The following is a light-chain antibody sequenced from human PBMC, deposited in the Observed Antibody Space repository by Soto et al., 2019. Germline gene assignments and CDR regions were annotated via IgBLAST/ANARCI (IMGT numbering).Light chain of an antibody. CDR1: SSNIGAGYD. CDR3: QSYDSSLSGVL. J-gene: IGLJ2*01. Sequence: QSVLTQPPSVSGAPGQRVTISCTGSSSNIGAGYDVHWYQHLPGTAPKLLIYGNTNRPSGFPDRFSGSKSDTSASLAITGLQAEDEVDYYCQSYDSSLSGVLFGGGTKLTVL. V-gene: IGLV1-40*01. CDR2: GNT.